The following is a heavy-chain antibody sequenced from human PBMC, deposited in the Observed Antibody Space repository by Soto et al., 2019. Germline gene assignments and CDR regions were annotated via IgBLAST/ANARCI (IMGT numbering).Heavy chain of an antibody. CDR2: IYYSGST. V-gene: IGHV4-39*01. CDR3: ASSPYSSSYDY. J-gene: IGHJ4*02. D-gene: IGHD6-6*01. CDR1: GGSISSSTYY. Sequence: SETLSLTCTVSGGSISSSTYYWGWIRQPPGKGLEWIVSIYYSGSTYYNPSIKSRVTISVDTSKNQFSLKLSSVTAADTAVYYCASSPYSSSYDYWGQGTLVTVS.